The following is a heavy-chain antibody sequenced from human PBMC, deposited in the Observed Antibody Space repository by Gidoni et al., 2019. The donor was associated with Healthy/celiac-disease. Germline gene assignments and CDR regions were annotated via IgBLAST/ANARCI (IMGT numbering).Heavy chain of an antibody. CDR2: INHSGRT. J-gene: IGHJ6*02. D-gene: IGHD6-19*01. CDR1: GCSFSGYC. V-gene: IGHV4-34*01. CDR3: ARGQGIAVGGLRNYYYYYGMDV. Sequence: QVQLQQWGAGLLKPSKPLSLTFAVYGCSFSGYCWRWIRQPPGKGMEWMWEINHSGRTNYNPSPKRLGTISVDTSKNQYALKMSSVTAADTAVYYCARGQGIAVGGLRNYYYYYGMDVWGQGTTVTVSS.